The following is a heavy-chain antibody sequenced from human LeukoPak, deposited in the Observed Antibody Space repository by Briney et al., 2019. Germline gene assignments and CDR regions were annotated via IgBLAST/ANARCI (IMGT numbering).Heavy chain of an antibody. J-gene: IGHJ4*02. CDR1: GITVSSNY. CDR3: ARDRWREGSVDY. CDR2: INSDASSI. D-gene: IGHD3-3*01. V-gene: IGHV3-74*01. Sequence: PGGSLRLSCAASGITVSSNYMSWVRQAPGKGLEWVSRINSDASSISYADSVKGRFTISRDNAKNTLYLQMNSLRAEDTAVYYCARDRWREGSVDYWGQGTLVTVSS.